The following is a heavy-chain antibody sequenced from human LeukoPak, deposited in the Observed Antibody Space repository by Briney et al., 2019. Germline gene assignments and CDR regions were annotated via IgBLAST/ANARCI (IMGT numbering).Heavy chain of an antibody. J-gene: IGHJ4*02. D-gene: IGHD3-22*01. CDR2: INPNSGGT. Sequence: ASVKVSCKASGYTFTGYYMHWVRQAPGQGLEWMGWINPNSGGTNYAQKFQGRVTMTRDTSISTAYMELSRLRSDDTAVYYCARLYYYDISGYYKKKFDYWGKGTLVTVS. CDR3: ARLYYYDISGYYKKKFDY. CDR1: GYTFTGYY. V-gene: IGHV1-2*02.